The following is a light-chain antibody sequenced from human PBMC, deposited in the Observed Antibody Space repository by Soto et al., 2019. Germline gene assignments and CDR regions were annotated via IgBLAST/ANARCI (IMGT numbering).Light chain of an antibody. J-gene: IGKJ1*01. CDR3: QQSYGTPPT. CDR1: QQFTSY. CDR2: DGS. V-gene: IGKV1-39*01. Sequence: DIQMTQSPPSLSASVGDRVTINCRASQQFTSYVNWYQQKDGKAPKLLISDGSTLQTGVPPRFSGTGSGTDFTLTGNGLQPEDFATYYCQQSYGTPPTFGQGTTVEVK.